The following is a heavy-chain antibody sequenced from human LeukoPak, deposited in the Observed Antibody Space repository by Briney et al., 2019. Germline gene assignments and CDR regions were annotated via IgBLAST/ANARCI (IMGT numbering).Heavy chain of an antibody. Sequence: PGGSLRLSCAASGFTFSSYDTHWVRQATGKGLEWVSAIGTAGDTYYPGSVKGRFTISRENAKNSLYLQMNSLRAGDTAVYYCARVRPLLRYFDYWGQGTLVTVSS. CDR3: ARVRPLLRYFDY. D-gene: IGHD3-22*01. CDR2: IGTAGDT. V-gene: IGHV3-13*01. CDR1: GFTFSSYD. J-gene: IGHJ4*02.